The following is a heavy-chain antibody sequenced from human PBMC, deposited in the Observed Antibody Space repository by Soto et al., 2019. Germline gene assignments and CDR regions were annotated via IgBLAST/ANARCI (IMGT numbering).Heavy chain of an antibody. CDR2: IYYSGST. J-gene: IGHJ4*02. CDR3: ARDLGGRWLHFFDY. D-gene: IGHD5-12*01. CDR1: GGSVSSGSYY. V-gene: IGHV4-61*01. Sequence: SETLSLTCTVSGGSVSSGSYYWSWIRQPPGKGLEWIGYIYYSGSTNYNPSLKSRVTISVDTSKNQFSLKLSSVTAADTAVYYCARDLGGRWLHFFDYWGQGTLVTVSS.